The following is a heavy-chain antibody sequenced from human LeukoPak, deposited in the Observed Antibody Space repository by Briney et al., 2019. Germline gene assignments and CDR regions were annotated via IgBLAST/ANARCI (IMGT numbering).Heavy chain of an antibody. CDR1: GYTFTSYA. D-gene: IGHD3-10*01. CDR2: INTNTGNP. Sequence: ASVKVSCKASGYTFTSYAMNWVRQAPGQGLEWMGWINTNTGNPTYAQGFTGRIVFSLDTSVSTAYLQISSLKAEDSAVYYCAKTGRGAVFKTAGGRGTLVTVSS. J-gene: IGHJ4*02. V-gene: IGHV7-4-1*02. CDR3: AKTGRGAVFKTA.